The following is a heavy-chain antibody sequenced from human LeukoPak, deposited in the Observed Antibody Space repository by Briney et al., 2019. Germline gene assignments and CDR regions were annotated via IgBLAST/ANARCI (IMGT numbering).Heavy chain of an antibody. D-gene: IGHD3-3*01. CDR3: ARALTYYDVWSAYYFDS. V-gene: IGHV3-53*04. CDR2: IYTGGST. J-gene: IGHJ4*02. Sequence: GGSLRLSCAVSGFIVSSHYMTWVRQAPGKGLQWVSVIYTGGSTYYADSVKGRFTISRQNSKNMLYLQMNSLRVEDTAVYYCARALTYYDVWSAYYFDSWGQGTLVTVSP. CDR1: GFIVSSHY.